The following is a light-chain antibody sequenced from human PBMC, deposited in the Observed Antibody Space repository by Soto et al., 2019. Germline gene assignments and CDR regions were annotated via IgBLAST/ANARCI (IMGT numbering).Light chain of an antibody. Sequence: EIVLTQSPGTLSLPPGGTATLSCSASQSFSNNYLAWYQQKPGQAPRLLIYGASNRATGIPARFSGSGSGTEFTLTISSLQSEDFAVYYCQQYNNWSFGQGTRLEIK. CDR1: QSFSNN. J-gene: IGKJ5*01. CDR3: QQYNNWS. CDR2: GAS. V-gene: IGKV3D-15*01.